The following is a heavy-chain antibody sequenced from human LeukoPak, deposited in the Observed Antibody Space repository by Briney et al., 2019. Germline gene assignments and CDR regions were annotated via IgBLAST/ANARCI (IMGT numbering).Heavy chain of an antibody. CDR3: AKGGIAARRSYMDV. V-gene: IGHV3-33*06. CDR2: IWYDGSNK. Sequence: GGSLRLSCAASGFTFSSYGMHWVRQAPGKGLEWVAVIWYDGSNKYYADSVKGRFTISRDNSKNTLYLQMNSLRAEDTAVYYCAKGGIAARRSYMDVWGKGTTVTVSS. J-gene: IGHJ6*03. CDR1: GFTFSSYG. D-gene: IGHD6-6*01.